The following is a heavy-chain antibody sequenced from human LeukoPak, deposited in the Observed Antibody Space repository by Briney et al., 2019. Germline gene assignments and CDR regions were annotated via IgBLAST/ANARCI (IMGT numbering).Heavy chain of an antibody. Sequence: SVKVSCKASGGTFSSYAISWVRQAPGQGLEWMGGIIPIFGTANYAQKFQGRVTITADKSTSTAYMELSSLRSEDTAVYYCARPLYVWGSLRADYYYGMDVWGQGTTVTVSS. V-gene: IGHV1-69*06. CDR2: IIPIFGTA. CDR3: ARPLYVWGSLRADYYYGMDV. J-gene: IGHJ6*02. CDR1: GGTFSSYA. D-gene: IGHD3-16*01.